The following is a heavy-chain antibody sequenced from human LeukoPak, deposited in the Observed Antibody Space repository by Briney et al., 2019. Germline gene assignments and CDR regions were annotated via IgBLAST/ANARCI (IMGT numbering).Heavy chain of an antibody. J-gene: IGHJ6*02. V-gene: IGHV4-59*01. CDR1: GGSISSYY. Sequence: SETLSLTCTVSGGSISSYYWSWIRQPPGKGLEWIAYIYYSGSINYNPSLKSRVTISVDTSKNQFSLKLSSVTAADTAVYYCARERRDGYNYYYYYGMDVWGQGTTVTVSS. D-gene: IGHD5-24*01. CDR3: ARERRDGYNYYYYYGMDV. CDR2: IYYSGSI.